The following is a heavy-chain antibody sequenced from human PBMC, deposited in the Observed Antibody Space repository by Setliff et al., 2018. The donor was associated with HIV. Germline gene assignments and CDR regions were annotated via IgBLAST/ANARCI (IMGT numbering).Heavy chain of an antibody. J-gene: IGHJ4*01. D-gene: IGHD3-10*01. Sequence: VQVSCKASGYTFTTYSLHWVRQAPGQSLEWMGWINVGNGDTKYSQDLQGRITITRDTSANTAYMELSRLRSDDTAVYFCARGALLAVFDFDHWGHGTLVTVSS. CDR1: GYTFTTYS. CDR3: ARGALLAVFDFDH. V-gene: IGHV1-3*01. CDR2: INVGNGDT.